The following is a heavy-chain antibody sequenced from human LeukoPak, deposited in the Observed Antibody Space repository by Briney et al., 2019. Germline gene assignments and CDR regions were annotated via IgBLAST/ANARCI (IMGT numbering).Heavy chain of an antibody. CDR2: ISGSGGST. CDR1: GFTFSSYA. J-gene: IGHJ4*02. CDR3: AKTGVPWPIWSLDY. Sequence: PGGSLRLSCAASGFTFSSYAMSWVRQAPGKGLEWVSAISGSGGSTYYADSVKGRFTISRDNSKNTLYLQMNSLRAEDTAVYYCAKTGVPWPIWSLDYWGQGTLVTVSS. D-gene: IGHD1-14*01. V-gene: IGHV3-23*01.